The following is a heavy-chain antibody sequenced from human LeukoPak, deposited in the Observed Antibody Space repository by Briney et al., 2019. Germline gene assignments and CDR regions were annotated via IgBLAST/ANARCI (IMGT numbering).Heavy chain of an antibody. CDR2: IYTSGST. D-gene: IGHD6-19*01. CDR1: GGSTSSGSYY. CDR3: ARSSVNYYYYMDV. J-gene: IGHJ6*03. Sequence: TLSLTCTVSGGSTSSGSYYWSWIRQPAGKGLEWIGRIYTSGSTNYNPSLKSRVTISVDTSKNQFSLKLSSVTAADTAVYYCARSSVNYYYYMDVWGTGTTVTVSS. V-gene: IGHV4-61*02.